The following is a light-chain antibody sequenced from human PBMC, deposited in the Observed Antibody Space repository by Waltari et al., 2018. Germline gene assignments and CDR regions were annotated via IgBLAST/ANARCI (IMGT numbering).Light chain of an antibody. CDR2: DVS. CDR3: CSYAGNYVWV. CDR1: SSDIGRYDI. J-gene: IGLJ3*02. Sequence: QSALTQPAAVSGSPGQSVTISCTGASSDIGRYDIVSWYQQHPGNAPKLVISDVSKRPSGVSGRFSGSKSGDTASLTISGLQFEDAADYYCCSYAGNYVWVFGGGTRLTVL. V-gene: IGLV2-23*02.